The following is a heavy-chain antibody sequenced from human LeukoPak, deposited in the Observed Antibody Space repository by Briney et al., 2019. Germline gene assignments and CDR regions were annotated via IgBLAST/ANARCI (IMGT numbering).Heavy chain of an antibody. CDR1: GGSISSYY. CDR3: ASLYYDILTGYPSFDP. Sequence: SETLSLTCTVSGGSISSYYWSWIRQPPGKGLEWIEYIYYSGSTNYNPSLKSRVTISVDTSKNQFSLKLSSVTAADTAVYYCASLYYDILTGYPSFDPWGQGTLVTVSS. D-gene: IGHD3-9*01. V-gene: IGHV4-59*08. CDR2: IYYSGST. J-gene: IGHJ5*02.